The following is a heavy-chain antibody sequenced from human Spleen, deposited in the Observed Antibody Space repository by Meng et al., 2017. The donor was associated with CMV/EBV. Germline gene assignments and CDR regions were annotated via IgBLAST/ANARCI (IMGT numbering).Heavy chain of an antibody. CDR3: ARTHFYDSSNYGFDY. CDR2: INHSGST. J-gene: IGHJ4*02. Sequence: LHEWGDGFFKPSETLSLSRDVLVGSVSGCYWSWFCQPPGKGLEWIGEINHSGSTNYNPSLKSRVTISVDTSKNQLSLKLSSVTAADTAVYYCARTHFYDSSNYGFDYWGQGTLVTVSS. V-gene: IGHV4-34*01. CDR1: VGSVSGCY. D-gene: IGHD3-22*01.